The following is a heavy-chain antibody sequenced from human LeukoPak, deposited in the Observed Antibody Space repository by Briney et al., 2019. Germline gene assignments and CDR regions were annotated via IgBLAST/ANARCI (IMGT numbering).Heavy chain of an antibody. D-gene: IGHD1-1*01. CDR1: GFTFSSYG. V-gene: IGHV3-30*18. CDR3: AKSNEIYYDY. Sequence: GGSLRLSCAASGFTFSSYGMHWVRQAPGKGLEWVAVISYDGSNKYYADSVKGRFTISRDNSKNTLYLQMNSLRAEDTAVYYCAKSNEIYYDYWGQGTLVTVSS. CDR2: ISYDGSNK. J-gene: IGHJ4*02.